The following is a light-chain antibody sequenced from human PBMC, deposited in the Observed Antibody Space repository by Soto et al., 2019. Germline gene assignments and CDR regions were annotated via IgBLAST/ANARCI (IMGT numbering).Light chain of an antibody. Sequence: DIQMTQSPATLSASVGDRVTITCRASQSISSWLAWYQQKPGKAPKLLIYRASSLESGVPSRFSGSGSGTEFTLTISSLQPDDYATYYCQQYSGYLTFGQGTKVEIK. CDR2: RAS. J-gene: IGKJ1*01. V-gene: IGKV1-5*03. CDR3: QQYSGYLT. CDR1: QSISSW.